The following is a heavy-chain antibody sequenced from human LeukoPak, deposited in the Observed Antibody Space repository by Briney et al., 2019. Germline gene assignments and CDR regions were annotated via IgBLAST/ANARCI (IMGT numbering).Heavy chain of an antibody. J-gene: IGHJ5*01. CDR3: AREISYYDILTGYYLGWFDS. CDR1: GYTFTSYG. D-gene: IGHD3-9*01. Sequence: ASVKVSCKASGYTFTSYGISWVRQAPGQGLEWMGWISAYNGNTNYAQKLQGRVTMTTDTSTSTAYMELRNLRSDDKAVYYCAREISYYDILTGYYLGWFDSWGQGTLVTVSS. V-gene: IGHV1-18*01. CDR2: ISAYNGNT.